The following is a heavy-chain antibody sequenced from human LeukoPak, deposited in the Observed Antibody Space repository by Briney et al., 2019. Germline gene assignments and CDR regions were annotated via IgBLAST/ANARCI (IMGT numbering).Heavy chain of an antibody. V-gene: IGHV3-74*01. Sequence: PGGSLRLSCAASGFTFSSYNMNWVRQAPGKGLVWVSRINSDGSSTSYADSVKGRFTISRDNAKNTLYLQMNSLRAEDTAVYYCARDYCTNGVCHGFDYWGQGTLVTVSS. D-gene: IGHD2-8*01. CDR2: INSDGSST. J-gene: IGHJ4*02. CDR3: ARDYCTNGVCHGFDY. CDR1: GFTFSSYN.